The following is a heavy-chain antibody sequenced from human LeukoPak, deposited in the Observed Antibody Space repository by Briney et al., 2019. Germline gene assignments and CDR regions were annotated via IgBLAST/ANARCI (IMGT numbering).Heavy chain of an antibody. D-gene: IGHD2-2*01. J-gene: IGHJ5*02. V-gene: IGHV4-31*03. CDR2: IYYSGST. CDR3: AREEIVVVAAASTYNWFDP. Sequence: SETLSLTCTVSGGSISSGGYYWSWIRQHPGKGLEWIGYIYYSGSTYYNPSLNSRVTISVDTSKNQFSLKLSSVTAADTAVYYCAREEIVVVAAASTYNWFDPWGQGTLVTVSS. CDR1: GGSISSGGYY.